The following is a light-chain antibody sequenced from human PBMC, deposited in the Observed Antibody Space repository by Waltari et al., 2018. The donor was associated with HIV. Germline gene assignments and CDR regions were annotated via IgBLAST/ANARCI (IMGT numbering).Light chain of an antibody. CDR1: SSNIGTNY. J-gene: IGLJ2*01. Sequence: QSVLTQPPSVSAAPGQRVTTYCSVSSSNIGTNYVSSYQQVPRTAPQLLIDENTKRPSGIPDRFSGSKSGTSATLGITGLQTGDEADYYCETWDSSLSAGVFGGGTKVTVL. CDR2: ENT. V-gene: IGLV1-51*02. CDR3: ETWDSSLSAGV.